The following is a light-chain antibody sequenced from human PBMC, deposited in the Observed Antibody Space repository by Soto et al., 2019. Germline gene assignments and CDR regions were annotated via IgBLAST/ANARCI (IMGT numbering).Light chain of an antibody. J-gene: IGLJ1*01. CDR3: SSQTSSDTHL. Sequence: QSVLTQPASVSGSPGQSITISCTGTSSDVGRYNYVSWYQQHPDKAPKLMIYEVSNRPSGVSNRFSGSKSGNTASLTISGLQAEDEADYYCSSQTSSDTHLFGTGTKGTVL. V-gene: IGLV2-14*01. CDR1: SSDVGRYNY. CDR2: EVS.